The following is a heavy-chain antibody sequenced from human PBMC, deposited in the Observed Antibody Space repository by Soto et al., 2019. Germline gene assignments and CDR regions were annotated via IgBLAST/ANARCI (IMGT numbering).Heavy chain of an antibody. V-gene: IGHV3-33*01. CDR1: GFTFSSYG. CDR2: IWYDGSNK. CDR3: ARTHQWRLGSSLDY. Sequence: QVQLVESGGGVVQPGRSLRLSCAASGFTFSSYGMHWVRQAPGKGLEWVAVIWYDGSNKYYADSVKGRFTISRDNSKNTLYLQMNSLRAEDTAVYYCARTHQWRLGSSLDYWGQGTLVTVSS. J-gene: IGHJ4*02. D-gene: IGHD2-15*01.